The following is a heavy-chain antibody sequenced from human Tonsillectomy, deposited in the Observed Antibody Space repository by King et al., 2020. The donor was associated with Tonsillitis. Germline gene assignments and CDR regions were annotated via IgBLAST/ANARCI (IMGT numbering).Heavy chain of an antibody. CDR2: VSGYNGNT. CDR1: GYTFTSYG. J-gene: IGHJ6*02. Sequence: QLVQSGAEVKKPGASVKVSCKASGYTFTSYGISWVRQAPGQGLEWMGWVSGYNGNTNYAQNLQGRVTMTTDTSTSTAYMELRSLRSADTAVYYCARDTSRSQYGMDVWGQGTTVTVSS. CDR3: ARDTSRSQYGMDV. D-gene: IGHD1-26*01. V-gene: IGHV1-18*04.